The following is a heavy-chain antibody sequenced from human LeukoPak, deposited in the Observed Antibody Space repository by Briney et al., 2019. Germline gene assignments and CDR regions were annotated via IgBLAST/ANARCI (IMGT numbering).Heavy chain of an antibody. Sequence: GGSLRLSCAASGFTFSSYAMSWVRQAPGKGLEWVSAISGSGGSTYYADSVKGRFTISRDNSKNSLYLQMNSLRAEDTAVYYCARAWGDSGYYFDYWGQGTLVTVSS. D-gene: IGHD6-25*01. CDR1: GFTFSSYA. CDR3: ARAWGDSGYYFDY. V-gene: IGHV3-23*01. CDR2: ISGSGGST. J-gene: IGHJ4*02.